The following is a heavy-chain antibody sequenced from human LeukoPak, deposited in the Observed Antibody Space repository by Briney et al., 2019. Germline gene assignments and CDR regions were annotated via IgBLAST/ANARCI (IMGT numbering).Heavy chain of an antibody. Sequence: GGSLRFSCAASGFTFHNYAIHWVRQAPGKGLEWVSLTSGDGITTYFAESVKGRFTISRDNSKSSLFLQMNSLRTEDTALYCCARDHVYGGADYWGQGTMVSVSS. J-gene: IGHJ4*02. CDR2: TSGDGITT. D-gene: IGHD5/OR15-5a*01. V-gene: IGHV3-43*02. CDR1: GFTFHNYA. CDR3: ARDHVYGGADY.